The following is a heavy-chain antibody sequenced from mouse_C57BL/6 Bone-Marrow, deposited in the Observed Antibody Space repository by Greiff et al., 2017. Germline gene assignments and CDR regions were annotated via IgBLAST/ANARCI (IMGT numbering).Heavy chain of an antibody. V-gene: IGHV1-81*01. CDR2: IYPRSGNT. Sequence: VQLQQSGAELARPGASVKLSCKASGYTFTSYGISWVKQRTGQGLEWIGEIYPRSGNTYYTEKFKGKATLTADKSSSTAYMELRSLTSEDSAVYFCARQLRLEADWGQGTLVTVSA. J-gene: IGHJ3*01. D-gene: IGHD3-2*02. CDR1: GYTFTSYG. CDR3: ARQLRLEAD.